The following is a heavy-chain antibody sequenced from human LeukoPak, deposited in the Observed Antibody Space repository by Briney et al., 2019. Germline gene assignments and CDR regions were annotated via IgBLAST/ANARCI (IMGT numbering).Heavy chain of an antibody. V-gene: IGHV4-34*01. J-gene: IGHJ4*02. CDR1: GGSFSGYY. Sequence: SETLSLTCAVYGGSFSGYYWSWIRQPPGKGLEWIGEINHSGSTNYNPSLKSRVTISVDTSKNQFSLKLSSVTAADTAVYYCARVQGIAAAMIDYWGQGTLVTVSS. CDR2: INHSGST. D-gene: IGHD6-13*01. CDR3: ARVQGIAAAMIDY.